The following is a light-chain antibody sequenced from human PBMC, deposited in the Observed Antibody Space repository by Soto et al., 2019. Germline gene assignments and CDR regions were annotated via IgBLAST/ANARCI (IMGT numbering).Light chain of an antibody. V-gene: IGLV2-14*01. J-gene: IGLJ1*01. CDR1: SSDVGRYNY. CDR3: CSYTNRATYV. Sequence: QSVLAQPASVSGSPGQSITISCTGTSSDVGRYNYVSWYQQHPGKAPKLMIHEVSYRPSGVSSRFSGSKSGNTASLTISGLQAEVEAEYHCCSYTNRATYVFGTGTKVTVL. CDR2: EVS.